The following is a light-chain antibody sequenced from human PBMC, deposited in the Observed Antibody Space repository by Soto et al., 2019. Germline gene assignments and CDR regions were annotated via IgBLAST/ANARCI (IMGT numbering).Light chain of an antibody. CDR3: QQYGRSPWT. CDR1: QSVTSTY. CDR2: GTS. J-gene: IGKJ1*01. Sequence: EMVLTQSPGTLSLSPGEIATLSCRASQSVTSTYLAWYQQKPGQAPRLLIHGTSSRATGIPDRFSGSGSGTEFTLTISRLEPEDFAVYYCQQYGRSPWTFGQGTKVDIK. V-gene: IGKV3-20*01.